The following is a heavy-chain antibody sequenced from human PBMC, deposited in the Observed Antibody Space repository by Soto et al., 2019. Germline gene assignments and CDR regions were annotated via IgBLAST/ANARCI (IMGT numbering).Heavy chain of an antibody. CDR1: GFTFGSYA. Sequence: PGGSLRLSCAASGFTFGSYAMIWVRQAPGKGLGWVSTISSSGDSTYYAESVKGRFTVSRDNSMNTLNMQMNSMRAEDTAVYYCAKSDTALSYGFDPWGQGTLVTVAS. J-gene: IGHJ5*02. D-gene: IGHD5-18*01. CDR3: AKSDTALSYGFDP. CDR2: ISSSGDST. V-gene: IGHV3-23*01.